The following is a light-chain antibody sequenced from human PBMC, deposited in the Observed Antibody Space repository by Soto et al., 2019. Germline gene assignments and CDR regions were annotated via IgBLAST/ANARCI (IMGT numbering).Light chain of an antibody. V-gene: IGLV2-8*01. CDR1: SSDVGGYNY. CDR2: GVS. CDR3: SSYAGSNTV. Sequence: QSVLTQPPSASGAPGQSVTISCTGTSSDVGGYNYVSWYQQHPGKAPKLMIYGVSKRPSGVPDRFSGSNSGNTASLTVSGLQAQDEADYYCSSYAGSNTVFGGGTQLTVL. J-gene: IGLJ2*01.